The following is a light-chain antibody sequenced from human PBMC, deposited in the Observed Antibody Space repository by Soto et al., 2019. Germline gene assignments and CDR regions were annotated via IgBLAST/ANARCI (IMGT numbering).Light chain of an antibody. Sequence: ETVLTQSPGTLSLSPGDRATLSCRASQSVSSSYLAWYQQRPGQAPRLLIYGASSRATDIPDRFSGSGSGTDFTLTISRLEPEDFAVYYCQRYDTSPYTFGQGTKLEIK. CDR3: QRYDTSPYT. J-gene: IGKJ2*01. CDR1: QSVSSSY. V-gene: IGKV3-20*01. CDR2: GAS.